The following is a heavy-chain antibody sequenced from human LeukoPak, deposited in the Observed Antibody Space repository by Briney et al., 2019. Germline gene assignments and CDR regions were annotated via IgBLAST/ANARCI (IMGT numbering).Heavy chain of an antibody. D-gene: IGHD3-10*01. Sequence: SDTLSLTCSVPGGPNSSRMYYWPWIRQPPAKGLGWYRRVSYNGTTSPNPSPKNQVNISLDTSKNHFSLKVSSVTAAHPAIFYCARRGHRLRNHFDCWGQGTLVTVSS. V-gene: IGHV4-39*01. J-gene: IGHJ4*02. CDR1: GGPNSSRMYY. CDR2: VSYNGTT. CDR3: ARRGHRLRNHFDC.